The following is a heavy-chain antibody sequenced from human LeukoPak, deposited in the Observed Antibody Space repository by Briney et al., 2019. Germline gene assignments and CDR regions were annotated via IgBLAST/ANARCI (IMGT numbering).Heavy chain of an antibody. CDR3: ARGVYYDSSGYCPLNY. J-gene: IGHJ4*02. CDR2: ISYDGSNK. V-gene: IGHV3-30-3*01. CDR1: GFTFSSYA. D-gene: IGHD3-22*01. Sequence: GGSLRLSCAASGFTFSSYAMHWVRQAPGKGLEWVAVISYDGSNKYYADSVKGRFTISRDNSKNTLYLQMNSLRAEDTAVYYCARGVYYDSSGYCPLNYWGQGTLVTVSS.